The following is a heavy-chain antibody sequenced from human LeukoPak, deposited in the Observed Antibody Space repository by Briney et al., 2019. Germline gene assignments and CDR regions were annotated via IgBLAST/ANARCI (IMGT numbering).Heavy chain of an antibody. Sequence: SETLSLTCTVSGGSISGYYWSWIRQPAGKGLEWIGRVYTSGSTNYNPSLKSRVTMSIDTSKNQFSLNLSSVTTADTAVYYCAKSPSGRGGYNWFDPWGQGTLVTVSS. D-gene: IGHD3-16*01. CDR1: GGSISGYY. CDR3: AKSPSGRGGYNWFDP. V-gene: IGHV4-4*07. CDR2: VYTSGST. J-gene: IGHJ5*02.